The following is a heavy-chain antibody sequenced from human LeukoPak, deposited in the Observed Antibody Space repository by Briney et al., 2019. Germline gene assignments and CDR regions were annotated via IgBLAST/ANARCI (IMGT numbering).Heavy chain of an antibody. D-gene: IGHD1-26*01. CDR3: APGENRLDP. CDR2: ISSSSSYI. J-gene: IGHJ5*02. V-gene: IGHV3-21*01. Sequence: GGSLRLSCAASGFTFDDYAMHWVRQAPGKGLEWVSSISSSSSYIYYADSVKGRFTISRDNAKNSLYLQMNSLRAEDTAVYYCAPGENRLDPWGQGTLVTVSS. CDR1: GFTFDDYA.